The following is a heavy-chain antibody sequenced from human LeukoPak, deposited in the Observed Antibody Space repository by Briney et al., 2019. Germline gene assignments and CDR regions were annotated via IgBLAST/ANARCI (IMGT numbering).Heavy chain of an antibody. Sequence: GGSLRLSCAASGFTFSSYAMHWVRQAPGKGLEYVSAISSNGGSTYYANSVKGRFTISRDNSKNTLYLQMGSLRAEDMAVYYCARTLSYGDFYYCYYMDVWGKGTTVTVSS. CDR3: ARTLSYGDFYYCYYMDV. CDR2: ISSNGGST. V-gene: IGHV3-64*01. D-gene: IGHD4-17*01. CDR1: GFTFSSYA. J-gene: IGHJ6*03.